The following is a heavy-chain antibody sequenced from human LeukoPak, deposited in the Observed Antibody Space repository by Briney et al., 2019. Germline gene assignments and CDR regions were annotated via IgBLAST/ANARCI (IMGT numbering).Heavy chain of an antibody. CDR3: ARGDGYNFWDD. CDR1: GFTVSSNY. J-gene: IGHJ4*02. Sequence: GGSLRLSCAASGFTVSSNYMSWVRQAPGKGLEWVSVFYKGGSTYYADSVQGRFTISRDNSKNTVYLQMNSLRAEDTALYYCARGDGYNFWDDRGQGTLVTVSS. CDR2: FYKGGST. V-gene: IGHV3-53*01. D-gene: IGHD5-24*01.